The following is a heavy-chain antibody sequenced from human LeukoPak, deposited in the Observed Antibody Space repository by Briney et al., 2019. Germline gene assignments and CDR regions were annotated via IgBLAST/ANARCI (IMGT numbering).Heavy chain of an antibody. V-gene: IGHV3-23*01. Sequence: GGSLRLSCAASGFTFSSYAMSWVRQAPGKGLGWVSAISGSGGSTYYADSVKGRFTISRDNSKNTLYLQMNSLRAEDTAVYYCAKRVTWELLRPTPFDYWGQGTLVTVSS. D-gene: IGHD1-26*01. CDR2: ISGSGGST. CDR3: AKRVTWELLRPTPFDY. J-gene: IGHJ4*02. CDR1: GFTFSSYA.